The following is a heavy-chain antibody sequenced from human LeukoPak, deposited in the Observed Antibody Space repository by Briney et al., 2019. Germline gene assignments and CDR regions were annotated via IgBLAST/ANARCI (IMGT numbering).Heavy chain of an antibody. CDR2: IKQDGSEK. V-gene: IGHV3-7*01. D-gene: IGHD3-3*01. Sequence: GGSLRLSCSASGLTFSSYWMSWVRQAPGKGLEWVANIKQDGSEKYYVDSVKGRFTISRDNAKNSLYLQMNSLRAEDTAVYYCAREYYDFWSPMGLYYYYMDVWGKGTTVTVSS. CDR1: GLTFSSYW. J-gene: IGHJ6*03. CDR3: AREYYDFWSPMGLYYYYMDV.